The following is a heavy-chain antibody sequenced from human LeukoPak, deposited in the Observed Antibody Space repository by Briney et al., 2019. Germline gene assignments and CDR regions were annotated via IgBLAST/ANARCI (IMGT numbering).Heavy chain of an antibody. J-gene: IGHJ3*02. CDR3: ASDLFMVRGGISGGHAFYI. CDR1: GFTFNDYG. V-gene: IGHV3-20*04. D-gene: IGHD3-10*01. CDR2: INWNGGST. Sequence: GGSLRLSCAASGFTFNDYGMSWVRHAPGKGLEWVSGINWNGGSTGYADSVKGRFTISRDNAKNSLYLQMNSLRADDTALYYCASDLFMVRGGISGGHAFYIWGQGTMVTVSS.